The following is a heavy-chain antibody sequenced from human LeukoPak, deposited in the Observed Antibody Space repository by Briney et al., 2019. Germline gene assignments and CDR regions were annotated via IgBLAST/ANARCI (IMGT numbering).Heavy chain of an antibody. D-gene: IGHD3-10*01. J-gene: IGHJ4*02. CDR1: GFTFSSYA. CDR3: ARDGPGRGYSDY. V-gene: IGHV3-30*04. Sequence: PGRSLRLSCAASGFTFSSYAMHWVRQAPGKGLEWVAVISYDGSNKYYADSVKGRFTISRDNSKNTLYLQMNNLRAEDTAVYYCARDGPGRGYSDYWGQGTLVTVSS. CDR2: ISYDGSNK.